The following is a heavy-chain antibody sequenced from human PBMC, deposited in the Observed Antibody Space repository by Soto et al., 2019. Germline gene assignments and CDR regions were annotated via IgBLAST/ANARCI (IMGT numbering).Heavy chain of an antibody. J-gene: IGHJ5*02. CDR2: INPSGGST. CDR1: GYTFTSYY. D-gene: IGHD2-8*01. V-gene: IGHV1-46*01. Sequence: ASVKVSCKASGYTFTSYYMHWVRQAPGQGLEWMGIINPSGGSTSYAQKFQGRVTMTRDTSTSTVYMELSSLRSEDTAVYYCARGGYCTNGVWPPLNIVTDWFDPWGQGTLVTVSS. CDR3: ARGGYCTNGVWPPLNIVTDWFDP.